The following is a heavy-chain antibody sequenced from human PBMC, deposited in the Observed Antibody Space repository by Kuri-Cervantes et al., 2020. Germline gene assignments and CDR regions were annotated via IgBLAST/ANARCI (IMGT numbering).Heavy chain of an antibody. V-gene: IGHV3-30*18. D-gene: IGHD3-22*01. CDR3: AKTATTYYYDSSGYYEDY. CDR1: GFTFSSYG. Sequence: GESLKISCAASGFTFSSYGMHWVRQAPGKGLEWVAVISYDGSNKYYADSVKGRFTISRDNSKNTLYLQMNSLRAEDTAVYHCAKTATTYYYDSSGYYEDYWGQGTLVTVSS. CDR2: ISYDGSNK. J-gene: IGHJ4*02.